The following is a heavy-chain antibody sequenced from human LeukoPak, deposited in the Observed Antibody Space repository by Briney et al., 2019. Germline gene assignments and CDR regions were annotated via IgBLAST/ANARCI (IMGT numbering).Heavy chain of an antibody. CDR2: IHNSVT. CDR1: GGSISTYY. V-gene: IGHV4-59*08. CDR3: AENGGYYFDY. Sequence: KTSQTLSLTCAVSGGSISTYYWAWIRQPPGKGLEWIGYIHNSVTNSKPSLKSRVTISVDTAKNQSSLQLHSVTAADTAVKYCAENGGYYFDYWGQGTLVTVSS. D-gene: IGHD3-16*01. J-gene: IGHJ4*02.